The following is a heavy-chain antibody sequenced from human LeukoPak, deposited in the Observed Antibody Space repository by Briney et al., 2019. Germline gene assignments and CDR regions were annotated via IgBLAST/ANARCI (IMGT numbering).Heavy chain of an antibody. D-gene: IGHD6-13*01. CDR2: ISSSGSTI. CDR1: GFTFSSYA. V-gene: IGHV3-48*04. Sequence: PGGSLRLSCAASGFTFSSYAMSWVRQAPGKGLEWVSGISSSGSTIYYADSVKGRFTISRDNAKNSLYLQMNSLRAEDTAVYYCARSKSGIAADWGQGTLVTVSS. CDR3: ARSKSGIAAD. J-gene: IGHJ4*02.